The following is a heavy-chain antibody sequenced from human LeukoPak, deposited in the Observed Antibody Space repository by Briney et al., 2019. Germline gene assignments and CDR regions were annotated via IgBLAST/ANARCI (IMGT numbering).Heavy chain of an antibody. CDR1: GFTFSTYE. D-gene: IGHD2-15*01. CDR3: ARLATFCRGGGCFDY. Sequence: GGSLRLSCVASGFTFSTYEMNWVRQAPGMGLEWVSYISRTTSTKYYADSVKGRFTISRDDAKNSLYLQMNSLRAEDTAVYYCARLATFCRGGGCFDYWGQGTLVSVSS. CDR2: ISRTTSTK. V-gene: IGHV3-48*03. J-gene: IGHJ4*02.